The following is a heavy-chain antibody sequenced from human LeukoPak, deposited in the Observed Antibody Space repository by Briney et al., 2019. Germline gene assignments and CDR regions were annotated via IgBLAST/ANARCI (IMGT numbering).Heavy chain of an antibody. CDR1: GGSISSNY. Sequence: PSETLSLTCTVSGGSISSNYWAWIRQPPGQGLEWIAYIHSSGYTNYNPFPRSRVTISVDTSKNEFSLKVTSVTAADTAVYYCAQRQGPTSGSYDYFDPWGQGTLVTVSS. CDR2: IHSSGYT. V-gene: IGHV4-4*09. J-gene: IGHJ5*02. CDR3: AQRQGPTSGSYDYFDP. D-gene: IGHD1-26*01.